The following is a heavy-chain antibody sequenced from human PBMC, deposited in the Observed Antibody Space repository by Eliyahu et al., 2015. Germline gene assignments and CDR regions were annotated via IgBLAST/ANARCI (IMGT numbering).Heavy chain of an antibody. CDR2: ISSSGSTI. J-gene: IGHJ6*02. V-gene: IGHV3-48*03. D-gene: IGHD3-10*01. CDR1: GFTFSXYX. Sequence: EVQLVESGGGLVQPGGSLRLSCAASGFTFSXYXXNWVRQAPGKGLEGVSYISSSGSTIYYADSVKGRFTISRDNAKNSLYLQMNSLRAEDTAVYYCARDLRRRFGAYYYYGMDVWGQGTTVTVSS. CDR3: ARDLRRRFGAYYYYGMDV.